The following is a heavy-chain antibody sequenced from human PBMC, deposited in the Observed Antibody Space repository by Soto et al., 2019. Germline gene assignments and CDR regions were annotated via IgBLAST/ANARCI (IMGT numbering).Heavy chain of an antibody. CDR3: AKGDSSSPYYYYGMDV. CDR1: GFTFSSYG. CDR2: ISYDGSNK. Sequence: GGSLRLSCAASGFTFSSYGMHWVRQAPGKGLEWVAVISYDGSNKYYADSVKGRFTISRDNSKNTLYLQMNSLRAEDTAVYYCAKGDSSSPYYYYGMDVWGQGTTVTVSS. V-gene: IGHV3-30*18. D-gene: IGHD6-6*01. J-gene: IGHJ6*02.